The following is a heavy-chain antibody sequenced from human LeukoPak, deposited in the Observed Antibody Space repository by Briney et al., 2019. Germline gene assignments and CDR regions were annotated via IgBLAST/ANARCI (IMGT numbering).Heavy chain of an antibody. D-gene: IGHD6-13*01. V-gene: IGHV3-23*01. CDR3: AKDRPTVYSSSWLHFLDS. Sequence: GGTLRLSCAASGFTFSSYGMIWVRQAPGKGLEWVSGISGSGGSTYVADSVKGRFTVSRDNSKNTLYLQMNSLRADDTAVYYCAKDRPTVYSSSWLHFLDSWGQGTLVTVSS. J-gene: IGHJ4*02. CDR2: ISGSGGST. CDR1: GFTFSSYG.